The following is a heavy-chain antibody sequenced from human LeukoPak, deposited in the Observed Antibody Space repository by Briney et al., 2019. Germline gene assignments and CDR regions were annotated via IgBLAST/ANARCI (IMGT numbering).Heavy chain of an antibody. V-gene: IGHV3-66*02. CDR1: GFTVISNY. CDR2: IFRGGST. Sequence: GGSLRLSCAASGFTVISNYMSWVRQAPGKGLGWDSVIFRGGSTYYADSVKGRFTISRDNSKNTLYLQMNSLRAEDTAMYYCAREPSFGVVIMGGQGTLVTVSS. CDR3: AREPSFGVVIM. J-gene: IGHJ4*02. D-gene: IGHD3-3*01.